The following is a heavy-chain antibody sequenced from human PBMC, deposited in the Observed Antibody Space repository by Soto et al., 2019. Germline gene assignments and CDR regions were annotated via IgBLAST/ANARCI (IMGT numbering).Heavy chain of an antibody. Sequence: QVQLVQSGAEVKKPGASVKVSCKASGDTFTDYYIHWVRQAPGQGLEWMGTVNPSGGHTTYAQHFLGRMTMTRDTSTSTLYMAPTSLTSEDTAVYYCARGGHVVVVTAALDYWGQGTLVTVSS. V-gene: IGHV1-46*01. CDR2: VNPSGGHT. D-gene: IGHD2-21*02. CDR1: GDTFTDYY. J-gene: IGHJ4*02. CDR3: ARGGHVVVVTAALDY.